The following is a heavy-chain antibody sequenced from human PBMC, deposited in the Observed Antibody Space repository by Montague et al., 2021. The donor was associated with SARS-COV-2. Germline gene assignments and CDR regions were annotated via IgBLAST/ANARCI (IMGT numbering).Heavy chain of an antibody. J-gene: IGHJ4*02. Sequence: SETLSLTCSVSGEPISGFFWNWIRQPAGKGLEWIGRIYASGGTDYNPSLESRVTMSVDTSKNQFSLKVNSVTAADTAMYYCARGVVAAAPVVDYWGRGTLVTVPS. D-gene: IGHD2-15*01. CDR3: ARGVVAAAPVVDY. V-gene: IGHV4-4*07. CDR2: IYASGGT. CDR1: GEPISGFF.